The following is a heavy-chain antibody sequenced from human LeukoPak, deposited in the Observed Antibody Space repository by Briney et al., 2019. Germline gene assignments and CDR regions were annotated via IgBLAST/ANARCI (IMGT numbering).Heavy chain of an antibody. V-gene: IGHV3-23*01. CDR2: ISGSGGST. CDR3: AKEGYDYVWGSYRLYGGAFDI. CDR1: GFTFSSYA. D-gene: IGHD3-16*02. J-gene: IGHJ3*02. Sequence: GGSLRLSCAASGFTFSSYAMSWVRQAPGKGLEWVSAISGSGGSTYYADSVKGRFTISRDNSKNTLYLQMNSLRAEDTAVYYCAKEGYDYVWGSYRLYGGAFDIWSQGTMVTVSS.